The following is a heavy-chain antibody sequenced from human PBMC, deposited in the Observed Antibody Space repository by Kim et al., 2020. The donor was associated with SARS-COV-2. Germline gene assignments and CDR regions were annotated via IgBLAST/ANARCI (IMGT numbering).Heavy chain of an antibody. CDR3: TRIASAVGTSDS. J-gene: IGHJ4*02. Sequence: EYAASGKGRFTVSRDNSKGIAYLQMNSLKTEDTAVYYCTRIASAVGTSDSWGQGTLVTVSS. V-gene: IGHV3-49*02. D-gene: IGHD6-13*01.